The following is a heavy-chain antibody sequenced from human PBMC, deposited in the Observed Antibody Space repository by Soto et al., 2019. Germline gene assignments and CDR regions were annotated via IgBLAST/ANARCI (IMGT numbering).Heavy chain of an antibody. Sequence: GASVKVSCKVSGYTLTELSMHWVRQAPGKGLEWMGGFDPEDGETIYAQKFQGRVTMTEDTSTDTAYMELSSLRSEDTAVYYCATNRSPSYYDILTGYPTRTYYYYMDVWGKGTTVTVSS. CDR1: GYTLTELS. CDR2: FDPEDGET. V-gene: IGHV1-24*01. D-gene: IGHD3-9*01. J-gene: IGHJ6*03. CDR3: ATNRSPSYYDILTGYPTRTYYYYMDV.